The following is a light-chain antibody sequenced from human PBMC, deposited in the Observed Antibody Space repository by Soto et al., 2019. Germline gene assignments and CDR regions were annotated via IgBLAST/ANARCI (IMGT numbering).Light chain of an antibody. CDR2: NAS. CDR3: QQYNSYSWT. CDR1: QSISSW. J-gene: IGKJ1*01. V-gene: IGKV1-5*03. Sequence: DIQMTQSPSTLSASVGDRVTITCRASQSISSWLAWYQQKPGKAPKLLIYNASSLESGVPSTFSGSGSGTEFSFTISSRQPDDFATYYCQQYNSYSWTFGQGTKVEI.